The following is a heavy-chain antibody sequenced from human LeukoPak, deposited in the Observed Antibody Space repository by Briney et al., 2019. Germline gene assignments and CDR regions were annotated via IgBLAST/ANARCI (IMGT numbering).Heavy chain of an antibody. CDR2: IKSKTDGGTT. CDR1: GFTFSSYS. D-gene: IGHD3-22*01. J-gene: IGHJ4*02. CDR3: TTEPTYYYDSSGYSEFDY. Sequence: KSGGSLRLSCAASGFTFSSYSMNWVRQAPGKGLEWVGRIKSKTDGGTTDYAAPVKGRFTISRDDSKNTLYLQMNSLKTEDTAVYYCTTEPTYYYDSSGYSEFDYWGQGTLVTVSS. V-gene: IGHV3-15*01.